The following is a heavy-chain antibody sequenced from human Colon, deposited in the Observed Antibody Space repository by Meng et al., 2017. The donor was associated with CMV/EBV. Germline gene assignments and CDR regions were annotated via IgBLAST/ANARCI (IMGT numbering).Heavy chain of an antibody. Sequence: GESLKISCAASGFTFSSYWMSWVRQAPGKGLEWIAYISNSDDTIYYADSVKGRFTISRDNAQNSLFLQMTALRADDTALYYCAKSRGYTVTALSPLDSWGQGTLVTVSS. CDR1: GFTFSSYW. D-gene: IGHD2-21*02. CDR2: ISNSDDTI. V-gene: IGHV3-48*04. CDR3: AKSRGYTVTALSPLDS. J-gene: IGHJ4*02.